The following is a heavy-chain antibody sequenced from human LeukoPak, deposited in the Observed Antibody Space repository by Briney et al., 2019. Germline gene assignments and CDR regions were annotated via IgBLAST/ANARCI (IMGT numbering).Heavy chain of an antibody. D-gene: IGHD6-13*01. V-gene: IGHV3-23*01. Sequence: GGSLRLSCAASGFTFSSYAMSWVRQAPGKGLEWVSAISGSGGSTYYADSVKGRFTISRHNSKNTLYLQMNSLRAEDTAVYYCASSYSSSWYAWFDPWGQGTLVTVSS. CDR1: GFTFSSYA. CDR2: ISGSGGST. CDR3: ASSYSSSWYAWFDP. J-gene: IGHJ5*02.